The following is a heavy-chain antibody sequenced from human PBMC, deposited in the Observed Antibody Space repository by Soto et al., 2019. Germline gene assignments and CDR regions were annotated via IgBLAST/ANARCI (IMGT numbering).Heavy chain of an antibody. CDR3: ARLGGYYQSLDT. J-gene: IGHJ5*02. D-gene: IGHD3-22*01. Sequence: SEPLSLTCTLSGGSFAAYSWTWIRQPPGKGLEWIGYVYYTGTTTYSPSLKSRVTISVDTSMNQISLKLSSVTAADTAFYYCARLGGYYQSLDTWGQGTLVTVS. CDR1: GGSFAAYS. CDR2: VYYTGTT. V-gene: IGHV4-59*08.